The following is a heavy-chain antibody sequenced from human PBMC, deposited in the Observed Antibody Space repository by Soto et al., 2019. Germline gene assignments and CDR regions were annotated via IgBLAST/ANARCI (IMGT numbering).Heavy chain of an antibody. CDR1: GYKFTSSW. D-gene: IGHD3-22*01. Sequence: PGESLKSSCRTSGYKFTSSWIAWVRQMPGKGLEWMGIIFPSDSDTRYSPSFQGQVTISADRSTSTVFLQWASLKASDTAVYFCAIKDKSGYCNWFDPWGQGTLVIVSS. J-gene: IGHJ5*02. CDR2: IFPSDSDT. V-gene: IGHV5-51*01. CDR3: AIKDKSGYCNWFDP.